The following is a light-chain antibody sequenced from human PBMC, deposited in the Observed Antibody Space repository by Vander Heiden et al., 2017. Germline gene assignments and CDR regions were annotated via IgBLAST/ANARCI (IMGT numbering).Light chain of an antibody. CDR3: QSYDSSLNVYV. Sequence: LTQPPSVSGAPGQRVTISCTGPSSDIGAGYDVNWYQHLPGTALKILISENNKRPSGVPDRFSGSKSGTSASLAITGLQAEDEADYYCQSYDSSLNVYVFGTGTKVTVL. J-gene: IGLJ1*01. V-gene: IGLV1-40*02. CDR2: ENN. CDR1: SSDIGAGYD.